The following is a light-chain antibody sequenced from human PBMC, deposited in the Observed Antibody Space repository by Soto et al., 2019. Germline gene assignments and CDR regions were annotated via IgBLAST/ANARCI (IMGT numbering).Light chain of an antibody. CDR2: GAS. V-gene: IGKV3-15*01. Sequence: EIVITQSPATLSVSPGERVTLSCRASQSVGSRVAWYQQKTGQAPRLLIYGASTRATGIPARFSGSGSGTEFTLTISSLQSEDFAVYFCQQYNNWPPSTFGQGTMLAIE. CDR3: QQYNNWPPST. J-gene: IGKJ2*01. CDR1: QSVGSR.